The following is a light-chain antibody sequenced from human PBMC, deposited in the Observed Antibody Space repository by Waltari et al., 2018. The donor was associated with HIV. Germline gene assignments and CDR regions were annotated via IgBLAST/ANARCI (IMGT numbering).Light chain of an antibody. CDR2: SNI. Sequence: QSVLMQPPSVSGALGQRVTISCTGSRTNIGAGHDVHWYQQLPGTAPKLLIYSNIIRPSGVPDRFSASKSGTSASLAITGLRPEDEADYYCQSYDTSLSVNYVFGTGTKVTVL. J-gene: IGLJ1*01. V-gene: IGLV1-40*01. CDR3: QSYDTSLSVNYV. CDR1: RTNIGAGHD.